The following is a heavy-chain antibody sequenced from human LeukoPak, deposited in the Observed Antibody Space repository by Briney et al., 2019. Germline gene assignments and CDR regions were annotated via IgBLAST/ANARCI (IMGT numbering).Heavy chain of an antibody. CDR2: ISGSGGST. J-gene: IGHJ4*02. D-gene: IGHD4-23*01. CDR3: AKDHVPTTVVTPYYFDY. Sequence: GGSLRLSCAASGFTFSSYAMSWVRQAPGKGLEWVSAISGSGGSTYYADSVKGRFTISRDNSKNTLYLQMNSQRAEDTAVYYCAKDHVPTTVVTPYYFDYWGQGTLVTVSS. CDR1: GFTFSSYA. V-gene: IGHV3-23*01.